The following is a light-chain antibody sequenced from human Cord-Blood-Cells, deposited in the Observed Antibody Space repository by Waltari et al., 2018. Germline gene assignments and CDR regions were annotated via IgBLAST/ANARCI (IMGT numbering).Light chain of an antibody. CDR3: SSYAGSNKYV. CDR1: SSDVGGYNY. CDR2: EVS. V-gene: IGLV2-8*01. J-gene: IGLJ1*01. Sequence: QSALTQPPSASGSPGQSVTISCTGTSSDVGGYNYVSWYQQHPGKAPKLMIYEVSKRPSGVPDRFSCSKSGNTASLTVSGLQAEDEADYYCSSYAGSNKYVVGTGTKVTVL.